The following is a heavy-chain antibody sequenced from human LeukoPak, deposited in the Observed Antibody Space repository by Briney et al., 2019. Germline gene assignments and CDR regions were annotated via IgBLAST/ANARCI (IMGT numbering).Heavy chain of an antibody. D-gene: IGHD2-15*01. V-gene: IGHV4-4*07. CDR2: IYTSGST. CDR1: GGSISSYY. CDR3: ARSYCSGGSCYSPFGY. Sequence: SETLSLTCTVSGGSISSYYWSWIRQPAGKGLEWIGRIYTSGSTNYNPSLKSRVTMSVDTSKNQFSLKLSSVTAADTAVYYCARSYCSGGSCYSPFGYWGQGTLVTVSS. J-gene: IGHJ4*02.